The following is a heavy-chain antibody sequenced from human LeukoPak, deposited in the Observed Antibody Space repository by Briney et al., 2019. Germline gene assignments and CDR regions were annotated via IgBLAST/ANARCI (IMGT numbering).Heavy chain of an antibody. J-gene: IGHJ3*02. CDR1: GYTFTSYY. CDR3: ARGPPGYSSSWPYDAFDI. Sequence: ASVKVSCKASGYTFTSYYMHWVRQAPGQGLEWMGIINPSGGSTSYAQKFQGRVTMTRDTSTGTVYMELSSLRSEDTAVYYCARGPPGYSSSWPYDAFDIWGQGTMVTVSS. V-gene: IGHV1-46*01. CDR2: INPSGGST. D-gene: IGHD6-13*01.